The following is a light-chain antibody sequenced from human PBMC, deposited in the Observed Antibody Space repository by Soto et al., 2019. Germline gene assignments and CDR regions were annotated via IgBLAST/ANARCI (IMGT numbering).Light chain of an antibody. V-gene: IGLV2-14*01. CDR3: SSYSTTSSPHVL. CDR2: EVS. Sequence: QSALTQPASVSGSPGQSITISCTGTSSDVGSYNYVSWYQQHPGKAPKLMIYEVSHRPSGVSDRFSGSKSGNTASLTISGLQAEDEADYYCSSYSTTSSPHVLFGGGTKLTVL. CDR1: SSDVGSYNY. J-gene: IGLJ2*01.